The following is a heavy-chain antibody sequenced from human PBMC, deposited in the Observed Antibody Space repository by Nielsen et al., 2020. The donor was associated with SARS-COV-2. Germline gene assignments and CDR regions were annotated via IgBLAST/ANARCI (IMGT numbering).Heavy chain of an antibody. J-gene: IGHJ3*02. CDR2: ISSSSYI. D-gene: IGHD6-19*01. V-gene: IGHV3-69-1*01. Sequence: VRQAPGKGLEWVSSISSSSYIYYADSVKGRFTISRDNSKNTLYLQMNSLRAEDTAVYYCARESVTGTDAFDIWGQGTVVTVSS. CDR3: ARESVTGTDAFDI.